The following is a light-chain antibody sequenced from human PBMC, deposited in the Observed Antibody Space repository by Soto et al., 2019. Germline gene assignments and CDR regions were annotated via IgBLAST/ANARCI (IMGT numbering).Light chain of an antibody. J-gene: IGLJ2*01. Sequence: QAVVTQPPSVSGAPGQRVTISCTGSSSNIGAGYDVHWYQQLPGTAPKLLIYGNSNRHSGVPDRFSGSKSGTSASLAITGLQAEDEADYYCQSYDSSLSGSVFGGGTKVTVL. CDR3: QSYDSSLSGSV. CDR2: GNS. CDR1: SSNIGAGYD. V-gene: IGLV1-40*01.